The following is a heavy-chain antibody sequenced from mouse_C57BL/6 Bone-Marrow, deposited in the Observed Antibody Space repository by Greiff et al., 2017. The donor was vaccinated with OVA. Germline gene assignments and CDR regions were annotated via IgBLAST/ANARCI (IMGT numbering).Heavy chain of an antibody. V-gene: IGHV5-2*01. CDR3: ARHGVGYYAIDY. CDR1: EYEFPSHD. D-gene: IGHD1-1*01. J-gene: IGHJ4*01. CDR2: INSDGGST. Sequence: EVMLVESGGGLVQPGASLKLSCESNEYEFPSHDMSWVRKTPEKRLELVAAINSDGGSTYYPDTMERRFIISRDNTKKTLYLQMRSLRSEDTAVYYCARHGVGYYAIDYWGQGTSVTVSS.